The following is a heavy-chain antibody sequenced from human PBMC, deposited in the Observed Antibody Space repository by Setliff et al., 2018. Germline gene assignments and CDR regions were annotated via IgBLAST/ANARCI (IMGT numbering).Heavy chain of an antibody. V-gene: IGHV4-59*01. CDR2: IYYSGST. J-gene: IGHJ5*01. Sequence: PSETLSLTCAVYGGSFSGYYWSWIRQPPGKGLEWIGYIYYSGSTNYNPSFQSRVTMSVDRSKNQFSLNLRAMTAADTSVYYCAREGGGSGWPPDSWGQGTLVTVSS. CDR1: GGSFSGYY. CDR3: AREGGGSGWPPDS. D-gene: IGHD6-19*01.